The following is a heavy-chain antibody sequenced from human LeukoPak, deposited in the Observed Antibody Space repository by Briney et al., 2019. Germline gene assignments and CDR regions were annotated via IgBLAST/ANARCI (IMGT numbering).Heavy chain of an antibody. CDR2: IYYSGST. V-gene: IGHV4-30-4*01. J-gene: IGHJ5*02. CDR1: GGSISSGDYY. D-gene: IGHD6-13*01. CDR3: AREIAAAENWFDP. Sequence: TSQTLSLTCTVSGGSISSGDYYWSWIRQPPGKGLEWIGYIYYSGSTYYNPSLKSRVTISVDTSKNQLSLKLSSVTAADTAVYYCAREIAAAENWFDPWGQGTLVTVSS.